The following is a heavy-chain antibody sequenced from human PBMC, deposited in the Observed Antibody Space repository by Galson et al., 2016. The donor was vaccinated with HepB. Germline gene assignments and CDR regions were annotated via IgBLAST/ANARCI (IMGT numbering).Heavy chain of an antibody. Sequence: ETLSLICTVSGGSITSYYWGWIRRPPGKGLEWIGYIYYDGSTNFNPSLKSRVTISVDTSKNQFSLSLSSVTAADTAVYYCATTNPYYTDYVGDAFEIWGQGTMVTVSS. CDR3: ATTNPYYTDYVGDAFEI. J-gene: IGHJ3*02. D-gene: IGHD4-11*01. CDR1: GGSITSYY. V-gene: IGHV4-59*01. CDR2: IYYDGST.